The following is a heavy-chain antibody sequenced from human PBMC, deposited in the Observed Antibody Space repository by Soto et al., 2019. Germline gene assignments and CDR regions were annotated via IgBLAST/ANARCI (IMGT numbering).Heavy chain of an antibody. CDR3: ARHGGRSSWSDY. CDR2: IHYSGNT. Sequence: SETLSLTCTVSGGSISSSSYYWVWIRQPPGKGLEWIGSIHYSGNTDYNPSLKSRVTISVDTSKNQFSLKLSSVTAADTAVYYCARHGGRSSWSDYWGQGTLVTVSS. V-gene: IGHV4-39*01. CDR1: GGSISSSSYY. D-gene: IGHD6-13*01. J-gene: IGHJ4*02.